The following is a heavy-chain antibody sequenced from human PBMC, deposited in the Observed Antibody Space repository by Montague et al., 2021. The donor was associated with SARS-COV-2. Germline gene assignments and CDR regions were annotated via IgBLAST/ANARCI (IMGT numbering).Heavy chain of an antibody. V-gene: IGHV4-34*01. D-gene: IGHD5-18*01. CDR3: ARGGGYSYGALDY. J-gene: IGHJ4*02. CDR1: GGPFSGYY. CDR2: INHSGST. Sequence: SETLSLTCVVYGGPFSGYYWGWIRQPPGKGLEWIGEINHSGSTNYNPSLKSRVTISVDTSKKQFSLRLNSVTAADTAVYYCARGGGYSYGALDYWGQGTLVTVSS.